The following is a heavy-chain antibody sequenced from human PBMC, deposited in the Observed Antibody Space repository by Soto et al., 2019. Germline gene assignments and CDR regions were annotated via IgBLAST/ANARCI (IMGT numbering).Heavy chain of an antibody. D-gene: IGHD6-19*01. CDR2: ISGYNRNT. Sequence: QVQLVQSGAEVKRPGASVKVSCKASGYTFTRFGISWVRQAPGQGLEWMGWISGYNRNTKYAQMVQDRVTMTTDTSTSTAYMELRSLRSDDTAVYYCARVATLAGYDFWGQGTLVTVSS. V-gene: IGHV1-18*01. J-gene: IGHJ4*02. CDR3: ARVATLAGYDF. CDR1: GYTFTRFG.